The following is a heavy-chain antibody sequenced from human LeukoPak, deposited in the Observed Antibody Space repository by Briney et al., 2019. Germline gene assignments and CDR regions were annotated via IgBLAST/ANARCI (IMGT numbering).Heavy chain of an antibody. CDR2: INHSGST. D-gene: IGHD3-10*01. CDR1: GGSFSGYY. J-gene: IGHJ6*04. Sequence: PSETLSLTCAVYGGSFSGYYWSWLRQPPGKGLEWIGEINHSGSTNYNPSLKSRVTISVDTSKNQFSLKLSSVTAADTAVYYCASSGSGSYYRRHYYYGMDVWGKGTTVTVSS. CDR3: ASSGSGSYYRRHYYYGMDV. V-gene: IGHV4-34*01.